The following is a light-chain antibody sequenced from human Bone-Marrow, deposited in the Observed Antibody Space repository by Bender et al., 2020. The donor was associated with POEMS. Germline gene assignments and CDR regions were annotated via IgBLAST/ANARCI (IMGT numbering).Light chain of an antibody. V-gene: IGLV3-1*01. Sequence: SFELTQPPSVSVSPGQTASITCSGDKLGDKYASWYQQKPGQSPLLVIYHDNRWPSGIPERFSGSKSGDTATLTISGTQAMDEADYCCQAWGSSVVFGGGTKLTVV. CDR3: QAWGSSVV. CDR1: KLGDKY. CDR2: HDN. J-gene: IGLJ2*01.